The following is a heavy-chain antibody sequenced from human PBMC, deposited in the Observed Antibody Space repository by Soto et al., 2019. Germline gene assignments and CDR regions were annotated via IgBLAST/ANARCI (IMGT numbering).Heavy chain of an antibody. CDR2: ISAYNGNT. V-gene: IGHV1-18*01. D-gene: IGHD5-12*01. J-gene: IGHJ6*02. Sequence: QVQLVQSGAEVKKPGASVKVSRKASGYTFTSYGISWVRQAPGQGLEWMGWISAYNGNTNYAQKLQGRVTMTTDTSTSTAYMELRSLRSDDTAVYYCARQPVDIVATLIVSYYYYGMDVWGQGTTVTVSS. CDR1: GYTFTSYG. CDR3: ARQPVDIVATLIVSYYYYGMDV.